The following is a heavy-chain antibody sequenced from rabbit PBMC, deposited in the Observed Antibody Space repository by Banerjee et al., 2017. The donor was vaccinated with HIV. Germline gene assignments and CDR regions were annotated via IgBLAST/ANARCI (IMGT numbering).Heavy chain of an antibody. J-gene: IGHJ4*01. CDR3: ARGGSAAAFNL. D-gene: IGHD4-2*01. Sequence: QLKETGGGLVQPGGSLTLSCKASGFDFSTYYMTWVRQAPGKGLEWIGTIYAGKGRTDYASWVNGRFTISSDNAQNTVDLQMNSLTAADTATHFCARGGSAAAFNLWGPGTLVTVS. CDR2: IYAGKGRT. V-gene: IGHV1S7*01. CDR1: GFDFSTYY.